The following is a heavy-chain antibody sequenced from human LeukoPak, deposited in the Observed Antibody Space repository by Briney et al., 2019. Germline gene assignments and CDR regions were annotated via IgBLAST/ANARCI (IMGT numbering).Heavy chain of an antibody. CDR2: IYHSGST. J-gene: IGHJ4*02. D-gene: IGHD6-13*01. CDR3: ARGGSSSWYWVDY. CDR1: GGSISSGGYY. Sequence: SQTLSLTCTVSGGSISSGGYYWSWIRQPPGKGLEWIGYIYHSGSTYYNPSLKSRVTISVDRSKNQFSLKLSSVTAADTAVYYCARGGSSSWYWVDYWGQGTLVTVSS. V-gene: IGHV4-30-2*01.